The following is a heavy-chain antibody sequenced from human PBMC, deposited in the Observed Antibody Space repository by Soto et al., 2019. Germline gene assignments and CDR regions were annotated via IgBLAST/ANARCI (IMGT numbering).Heavy chain of an antibody. V-gene: IGHV3-30-3*01. CDR1: GFTFSSYA. D-gene: IGHD6-19*01. CDR2: ISYDGSNK. Sequence: QVQLVESGGGVVQPGRSLRLSCAASGFTFSSYAMHWVRQAPGKGLEWVAVISYDGSNKYYADSVKGRFTISRDNSKNTLYLRMNSLRAEDTAVYYCARGGIAVAAYYFDYWGQGTLVTVSS. J-gene: IGHJ4*02. CDR3: ARGGIAVAAYYFDY.